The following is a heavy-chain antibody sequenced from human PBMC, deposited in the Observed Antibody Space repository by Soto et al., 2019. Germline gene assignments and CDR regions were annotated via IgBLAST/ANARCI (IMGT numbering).Heavy chain of an antibody. CDR3: ARVGYDILTGYYPYYYYGMDV. D-gene: IGHD3-9*01. CDR2: ISAYNGNT. Sequence: GASVKVSCKASGYTFTSYGISWVRQAPGQGLEWMGWISAYNGNTNYAQKLQGRVTMTTDTSTSTAYMELRSLRSDDTAVYYCARVGYDILTGYYPYYYYGMDVWGQGTTVTVSS. J-gene: IGHJ6*02. V-gene: IGHV1-18*01. CDR1: GYTFTSYG.